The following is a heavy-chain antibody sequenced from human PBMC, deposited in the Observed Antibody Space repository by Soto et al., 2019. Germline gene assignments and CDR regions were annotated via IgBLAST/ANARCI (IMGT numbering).Heavy chain of an antibody. Sequence: SLRLSCAASGFTFSSYAMHWVRQAPGKGLEWVAVISYDGSNKYYADSVKDRFTISRDNSKNTLYLQMNSLRAEDTAVYYCAREEAVAEFALDYWGQGTLVTVSS. CDR1: GFTFSSYA. CDR2: ISYDGSNK. D-gene: IGHD6-19*01. J-gene: IGHJ4*02. V-gene: IGHV3-30-3*01. CDR3: AREEAVAEFALDY.